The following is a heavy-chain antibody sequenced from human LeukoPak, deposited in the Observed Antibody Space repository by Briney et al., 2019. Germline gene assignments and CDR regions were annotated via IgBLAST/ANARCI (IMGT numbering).Heavy chain of an antibody. D-gene: IGHD2-2*01. CDR2: ISSSGSTI. J-gene: IGHJ6*02. CDR1: GFTFSDYY. CDR3: ARDRGYCSSTSCYRILYYYGMDV. V-gene: IGHV3-11*01. Sequence: GGSLRLSCAASGFTFSDYYMSWIRQAPGKGLEWVSYISSSGSTIYYADSLKGRFTISRDNAKNSLYLQMNSLRAEDTAVYYCARDRGYCSSTSCYRILYYYGMDVWGQGTTVTVSS.